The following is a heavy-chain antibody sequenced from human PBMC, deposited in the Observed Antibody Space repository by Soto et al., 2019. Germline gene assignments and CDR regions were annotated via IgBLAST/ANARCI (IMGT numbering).Heavy chain of an antibody. CDR2: IIPIFGTA. J-gene: IGHJ4*02. CDR1: GGTFSSYA. Sequence: SVKVSCKASGGTFSSYAISWVRQAPGQGLEWMGGIIPIFGTANYAQKFQGRVTITADKSTSTAYMELNSLRSEDTAVYYCASEFYDSSGSYYFDYWGQGTLVTVSS. CDR3: ASEFYDSSGSYYFDY. V-gene: IGHV1-69*06. D-gene: IGHD3-22*01.